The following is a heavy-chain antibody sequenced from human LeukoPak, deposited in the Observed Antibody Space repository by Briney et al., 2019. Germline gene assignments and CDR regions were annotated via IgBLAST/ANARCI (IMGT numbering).Heavy chain of an antibody. CDR1: GYTFTSYD. Sequence: ASVKVSCKASGYTFTSYDINWVRQATGQGLEWMGWMSPNSGNTGYAQKFQGRVTMTRNTSISTAYMELSSLRSEDTAVYYCASNDFWSGYYRRNAFDIWGQGTMVTVSS. D-gene: IGHD3-3*01. CDR2: MSPNSGNT. CDR3: ASNDFWSGYYRRNAFDI. J-gene: IGHJ3*02. V-gene: IGHV1-8*01.